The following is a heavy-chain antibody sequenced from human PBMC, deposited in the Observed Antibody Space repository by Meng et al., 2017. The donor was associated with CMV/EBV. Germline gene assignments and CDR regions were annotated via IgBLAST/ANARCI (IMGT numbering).Heavy chain of an antibody. Sequence: SETLSLTCTVSGYSISSGYYWGWIRQPPGKGLEWIGRIYHSGSTYYNPSLKSRVTISVDTSKNQFSLKLSSVTAAHTAVYYCARERGFVVVVPAANGPFDYWGQGTLVTVSS. D-gene: IGHD2-2*01. J-gene: IGHJ4*02. V-gene: IGHV4-38-2*02. CDR3: ARERGFVVVVPAANGPFDY. CDR2: IYHSGST. CDR1: GYSISSGYY.